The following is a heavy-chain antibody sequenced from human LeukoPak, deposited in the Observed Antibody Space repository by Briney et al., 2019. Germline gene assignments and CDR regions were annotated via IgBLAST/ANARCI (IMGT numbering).Heavy chain of an antibody. Sequence: GGSLRLSCAASGFTVSSNYMSWVRQAPGKGLEWVSVIYSGGSTYYADSVKGRFTISRDNSKNTLYLQMNSLRAEDTAVYYCARDSMVRGVMAYAFDIWGQGTMVTVPS. CDR2: IYSGGST. CDR1: GFTVSSNY. V-gene: IGHV3-53*01. J-gene: IGHJ3*02. D-gene: IGHD3-10*01. CDR3: ARDSMVRGVMAYAFDI.